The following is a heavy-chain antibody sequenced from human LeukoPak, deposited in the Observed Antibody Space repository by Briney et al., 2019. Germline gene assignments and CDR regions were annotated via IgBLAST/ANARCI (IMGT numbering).Heavy chain of an antibody. D-gene: IGHD5-12*01. Sequence: PETLSLTCAVYGGSFSGYYWSWIRQPPGKGLEWIGEINHSGSTNYNPSLKSRVTISVDTSKNQFSLKLSSVTAADTAVYYCARRGRFSIVATSLDYWGQGTLVTVSS. CDR3: ARRGRFSIVATSLDY. CDR1: GGSFSGYY. V-gene: IGHV4-34*01. J-gene: IGHJ4*02. CDR2: INHSGST.